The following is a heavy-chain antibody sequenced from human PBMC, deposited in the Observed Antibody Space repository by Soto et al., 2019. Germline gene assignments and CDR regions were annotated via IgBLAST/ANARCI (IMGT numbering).Heavy chain of an antibody. D-gene: IGHD2-2*01. J-gene: IGHJ6*02. Sequence: QVQLQESGPGLVKPSQTLSLTCTVSGGSISSGDYYWSWIRQPPGKGLEWIGYIYYSGSTYYNPSLKSRVTIAVDTSKNQFSLKLSSVTAADTAVYYCARDRYCSSTSCYYYYYYGMDVWGQGTTVTVSS. V-gene: IGHV4-30-4*01. CDR2: IYYSGST. CDR3: ARDRYCSSTSCYYYYYYGMDV. CDR1: GGSISSGDYY.